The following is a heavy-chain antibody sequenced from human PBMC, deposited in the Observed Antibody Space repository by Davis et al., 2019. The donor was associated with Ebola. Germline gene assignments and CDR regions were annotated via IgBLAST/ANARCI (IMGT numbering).Heavy chain of an antibody. Sequence: SETLSLTCTVSGGSISSYYWSWIRQPPGKGLEWIGYIYYSGSTNYNPSLKSRVTISVDTSKNQFSLKLSSVTAADTAVYYCARGGRFGGIQLWHPGWYFDLWGRGTLVTVSS. J-gene: IGHJ2*01. CDR2: IYYSGST. CDR3: ARGGRFGGIQLWHPGWYFDL. D-gene: IGHD5-18*01. V-gene: IGHV4-59*12. CDR1: GGSISSYY.